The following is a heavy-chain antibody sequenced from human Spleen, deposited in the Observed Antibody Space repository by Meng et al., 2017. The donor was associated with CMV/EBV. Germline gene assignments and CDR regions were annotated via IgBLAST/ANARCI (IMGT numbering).Heavy chain of an antibody. CDR1: SFSDYY. J-gene: IGHJ5*02. CDR3: ARGLMDYNLMTGASNWFDP. D-gene: IGHD3-9*01. V-gene: IGHV4-34*01. Sequence: SFSDYYWTWRRQPPEKGLEWIGEIIHSGSTNYNPSLKSRVAISIDTSKNQFSLKLSSVTAADTAVYYCARGLMDYNLMTGASNWFDPWGQGTLVTVSS. CDR2: IIHSGST.